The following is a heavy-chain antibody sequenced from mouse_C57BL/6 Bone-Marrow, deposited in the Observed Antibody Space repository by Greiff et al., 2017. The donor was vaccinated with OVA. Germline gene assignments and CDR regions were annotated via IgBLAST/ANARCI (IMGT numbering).Heavy chain of an antibody. D-gene: IGHD1-1*01. CDR1: GYTFTDYN. CDR3: AREGLNYGSSYGGWYFDV. J-gene: IGHJ1*03. Sequence: EVQLQQPGPELVKPGASVKIPCKASGYTFTDYNMDWVKQSHGKSLEWIGDINPNNGGTIYNQKFKGKATLTVDKSSSTAYMELRSLTSEDTAVYYCAREGLNYGSSYGGWYFDVWGTGTTVTVSS. V-gene: IGHV1-18*01. CDR2: INPNNGGT.